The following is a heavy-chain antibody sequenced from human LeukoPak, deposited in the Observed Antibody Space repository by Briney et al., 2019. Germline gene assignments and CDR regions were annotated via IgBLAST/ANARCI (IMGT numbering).Heavy chain of an antibody. CDR3: ASWNPEPYYYYYYGMDV. CDR2: INSDGSST. CDR1: GFTFSSYW. V-gene: IGHV3-74*01. D-gene: IGHD1-1*01. J-gene: IGHJ6*02. Sequence: GGSLRLSCAASGFTFSSYWMHWVRQAPGKGLVWVSRINSDGSSTSYADSVKGRFTISRDNAKNTLYLQMNGLRAEDTAVYYCASWNPEPYYYYYYGMDVWGQGTTVTVSS.